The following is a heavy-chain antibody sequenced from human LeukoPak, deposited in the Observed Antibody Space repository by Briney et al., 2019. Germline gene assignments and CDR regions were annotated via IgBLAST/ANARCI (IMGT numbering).Heavy chain of an antibody. V-gene: IGHV5-51*01. J-gene: IGHJ6*02. D-gene: IGHD3-9*01. Sequence: HGESLKISCKGSGYSFTSYWIGWVRQMPGKGLEWMGIIYPGDSDTRYSPSFQGQVTISADKSISTAYLQWSSLKASDTAMYYCARRGRYFDWSNTPTQRDYYYYGMDVWGQGTTVTVSS. CDR1: GYSFTSYW. CDR2: IYPGDSDT. CDR3: ARRGRYFDWSNTPTQRDYYYYGMDV.